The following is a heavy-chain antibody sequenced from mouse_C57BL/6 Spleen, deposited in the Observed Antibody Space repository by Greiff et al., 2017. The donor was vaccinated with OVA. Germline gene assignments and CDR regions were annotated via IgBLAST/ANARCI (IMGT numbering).Heavy chain of an antibody. CDR2: IHPSDSDT. J-gene: IGHJ3*01. V-gene: IGHV1-74*01. CDR1: GYTFTSYW. D-gene: IGHD2-1*01. CDR3: AIPPIYYGNYGAGFAY. Sequence: QVQLQQPGAELVKPGASVKVSCKASGYTFTSYWMHWVKQRPGQGLEWIGRIHPSDSDTNYNQKFKGKATLTVDKSSSTAYMQLSSLTSEDSAVYYCAIPPIYYGNYGAGFAYWGQGTLVTVSA.